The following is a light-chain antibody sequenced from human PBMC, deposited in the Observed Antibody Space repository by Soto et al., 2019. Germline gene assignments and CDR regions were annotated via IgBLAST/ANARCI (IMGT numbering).Light chain of an antibody. CDR1: QGISSY. Sequence: DTQMTQSPSSLSASVGDRVTITCRASQGISSYVNWYPQKPGNAPKLLVYVASTLQSGVPSRFSGSGSGTDFTLTISSLQPEEFATYYCQQSYITPLTFGEGTKVDIK. CDR2: VAS. V-gene: IGKV1-39*01. CDR3: QQSYITPLT. J-gene: IGKJ4*01.